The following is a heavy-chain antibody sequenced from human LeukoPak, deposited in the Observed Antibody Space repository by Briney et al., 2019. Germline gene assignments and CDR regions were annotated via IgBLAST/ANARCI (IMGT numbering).Heavy chain of an antibody. Sequence: PSEILSLTCAVSGGSISSSNWWSWVRQPPGKGLEWIGYIYHSGSTYYNPSLKSRVTISVDRSKNQFSLKLSSVTAADTAVYYCARSRHPPRTKVRGTFDIWGQGTMVTVSS. CDR1: GGSISSSNW. D-gene: IGHD3-16*01. CDR2: IYHSGST. V-gene: IGHV4-4*02. J-gene: IGHJ3*02. CDR3: ARSRHPPRTKVRGTFDI.